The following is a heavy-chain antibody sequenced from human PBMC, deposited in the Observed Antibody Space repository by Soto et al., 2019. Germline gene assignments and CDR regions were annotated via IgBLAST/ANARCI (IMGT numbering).Heavy chain of an antibody. V-gene: IGHV1-69*06. CDR2: IIPIFGTA. CDR3: ARDKNLGYYYDSSGYYRNWYFGL. D-gene: IGHD3-22*01. Sequence: SVKVSCKTSGGTFSSYAISWVRQAPRQGLEWMGGIIPIFGTANYAQKFQGRVTITADKSTSTAYMELSSLRSEDTAVYYCARDKNLGYYYDSSGYYRNWYFGLWGRGTLVTVSS. J-gene: IGHJ2*01. CDR1: GGTFSSYA.